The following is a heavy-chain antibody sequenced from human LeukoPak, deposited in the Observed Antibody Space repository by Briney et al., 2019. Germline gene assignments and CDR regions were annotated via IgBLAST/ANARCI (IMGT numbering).Heavy chain of an antibody. CDR1: GFTFSSYA. J-gene: IGHJ4*02. CDR3: ARGNGGY. CDR2: IKQDGSEE. Sequence: PGGSLRLSCAASGFTFSSYAMSWVRQAPGKGLEWVANIKQDGSEEYYVDSVKGRFTISRDNAKNSLYLQMNRLRVEDTAVYYCARGNGGYWGQGTLVTVSS. D-gene: IGHD2-8*01. V-gene: IGHV3-7*01.